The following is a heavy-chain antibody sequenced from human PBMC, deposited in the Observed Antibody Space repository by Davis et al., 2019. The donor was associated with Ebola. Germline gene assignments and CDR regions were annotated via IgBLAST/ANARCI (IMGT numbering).Heavy chain of an antibody. CDR3: TSPGITGTDDY. CDR1: GFTFSSYG. Sequence: PGSLLKISCAASGFTFSSYGMHWVRQASGKGLEWVGRIRSKANSYATAYAASVKGRFTISRDDSKNTAYLQMNSLKTEDTAVYYCTSPGITGTDDYWGQGTLVTVSS. D-gene: IGHD1-20*01. V-gene: IGHV3-73*01. CDR2: IRSKANSYAT. J-gene: IGHJ4*02.